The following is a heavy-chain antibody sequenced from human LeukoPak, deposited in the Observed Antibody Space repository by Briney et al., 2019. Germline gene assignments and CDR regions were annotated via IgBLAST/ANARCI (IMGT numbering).Heavy chain of an antibody. J-gene: IGHJ4*02. CDR1: GYSFTTYW. CDR3: ARRGRSSNYFDY. Sequence: GESLKISCKGSGYSFTTYWIGWVRQMPGKGLEWRGIIYPGDSDTRYSPSFQGQVTMSAGKSISIAYLQWSSLKASDTAIYYCARRGRSSNYFDYWGQGTLVTVSS. V-gene: IGHV5-51*01. D-gene: IGHD6-6*01. CDR2: IYPGDSDT.